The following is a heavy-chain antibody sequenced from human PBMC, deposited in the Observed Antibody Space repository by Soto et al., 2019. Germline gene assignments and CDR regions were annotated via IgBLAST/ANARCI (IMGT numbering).Heavy chain of an antibody. Sequence: GGSLRLSCAASGFTFSSYGMHWVRQAPGKGLEWVAVISYDGSNKYYADSVKGRFTISRDNSKNTLYLQMNSLRAEDTAVYYWAKTRRATKTGNVVDYWGKGTLVTPSS. J-gene: IGHJ4*02. V-gene: IGHV3-30*18. CDR1: GFTFSSYG. CDR2: ISYDGSNK. CDR3: AKTRRATKTGNVVDY.